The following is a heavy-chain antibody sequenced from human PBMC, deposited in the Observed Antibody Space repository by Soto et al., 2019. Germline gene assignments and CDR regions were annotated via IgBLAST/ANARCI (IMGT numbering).Heavy chain of an antibody. CDR3: ASGASRWYPYFFDS. CDR1: EGTFNSYA. CDR2: IIPYYNTL. Sequence: SVKVSSKASEGTFNSYATAWVRQAPGQGLEWMGGIIPYYNTLNYAQKFQDRVTVTADDSTNTVYMELSSLRSDDTAVYFCASGASRWYPYFFDSWAQGTLVTVSS. V-gene: IGHV1-69*13. J-gene: IGHJ4*02. D-gene: IGHD6-13*01.